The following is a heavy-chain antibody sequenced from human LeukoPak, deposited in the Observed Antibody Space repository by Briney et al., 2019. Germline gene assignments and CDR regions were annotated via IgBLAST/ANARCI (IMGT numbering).Heavy chain of an antibody. V-gene: IGHV3-9*01. Sequence: GGSLRLSCEASGFTFDDYAMHWVRQAPGKGLEWVSGISWNSDTIDYGDSVKGRFTISRDNAKNSLYLQMNSLRAEDTALYYCAKELYYYGSGSHTGYFQHWGQGTLVTVSS. CDR1: GFTFDDYA. J-gene: IGHJ1*01. D-gene: IGHD3-10*01. CDR2: ISWNSDTI. CDR3: AKELYYYGSGSHTGYFQH.